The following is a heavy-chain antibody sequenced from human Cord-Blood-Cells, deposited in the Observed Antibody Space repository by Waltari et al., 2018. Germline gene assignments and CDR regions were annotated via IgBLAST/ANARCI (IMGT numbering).Heavy chain of an antibody. CDR2: IYYRGST. J-gene: IGHJ3*02. D-gene: IGHD3-10*01. V-gene: IGHV4-59*08. CDR3: ARQGSGSYDAVDI. CDR1: GGSISSYY. Sequence: QVQLQESGPGLVKPSETLSLTCTVSGGSISSYYWSWIRPPPGKGLEWIGYIYYRGSTNYNPSLKSRVTISVDTSKNLFSRKLNSVTAADTAVYYCARQGSGSYDAVDIWGQGTMVTVSS.